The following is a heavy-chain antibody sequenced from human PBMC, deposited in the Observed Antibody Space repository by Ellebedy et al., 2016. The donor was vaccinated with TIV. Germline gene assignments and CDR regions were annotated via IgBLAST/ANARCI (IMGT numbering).Heavy chain of an antibody. CDR3: AKTDGSGSYVAYDY. CDR1: GFTFSGYA. Sequence: GGSLRLSXAASGFTFSGYAMTWVRQAPGKGLEWVSTISATAASTYYADAVRGRFTISRDNSKNTLYLQMNSLRAEDTAVYCCAKTDGSGSYVAYDYWGQGTLVTVSS. J-gene: IGHJ4*02. D-gene: IGHD3-10*01. V-gene: IGHV3-23*01. CDR2: ISATAAST.